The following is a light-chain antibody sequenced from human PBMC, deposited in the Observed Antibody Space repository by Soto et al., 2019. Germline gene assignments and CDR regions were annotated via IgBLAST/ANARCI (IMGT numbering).Light chain of an antibody. Sequence: QSALTQPASVSGSPGQSVTITCTGTSSDVGAYNYVSWYQQHPGQVPKFPIYEVTKRPSGVSDRFSGSKSGNTASLTISGLQAEDEADYYCSSYADSDNLVFGGGTKLTVL. J-gene: IGLJ3*02. V-gene: IGLV2-8*01. CDR3: SSYADSDNLV. CDR1: SSDVGAYNY. CDR2: EVT.